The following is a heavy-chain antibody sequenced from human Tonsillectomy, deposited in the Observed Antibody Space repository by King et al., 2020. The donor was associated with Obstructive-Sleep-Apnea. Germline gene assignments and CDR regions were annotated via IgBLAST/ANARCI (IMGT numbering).Heavy chain of an antibody. CDR1: GGSISSSSYY. J-gene: IGHJ4*02. Sequence: QLQESGPGLVKPSETLSLTCTVSGGSISSSSYYWGWIRQPPGKGLEWIGSIYYSGSTYYNPSLKSRVTISVDTSKNQFSLKLSSVTAADTAVYYCARDFRHCTNGVCSHTRDVDYWGQGTLVTVSS. V-gene: IGHV4-39*07. CDR3: ARDFRHCTNGVCSHTRDVDY. CDR2: IYYSGST. D-gene: IGHD2-8*01.